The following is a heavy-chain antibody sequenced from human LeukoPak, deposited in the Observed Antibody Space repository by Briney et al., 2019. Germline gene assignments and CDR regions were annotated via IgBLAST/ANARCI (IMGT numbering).Heavy chain of an antibody. D-gene: IGHD2-15*01. Sequence: PGGSLRLSWAASGFTFSAYWMHWVRQAPGKGLVWVSRIYNDGSSRSYADSVKGRFTISRDNAKNTLYLQMNSLRAEDTALYFCSRSRDSGAFYFDSWGQGALVTVSS. CDR1: GFTFSAYW. V-gene: IGHV3-74*01. CDR2: IYNDGSSR. J-gene: IGHJ4*02. CDR3: SRSRDSGAFYFDS.